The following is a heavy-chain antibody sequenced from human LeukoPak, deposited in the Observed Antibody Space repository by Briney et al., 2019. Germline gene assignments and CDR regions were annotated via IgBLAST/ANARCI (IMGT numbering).Heavy chain of an antibody. CDR1: GFTFSNYV. CDR2: VWYDGSNE. V-gene: IGHV3-33*01. Sequence: GRSLRLSCAASGFTFSNYVLHWVRQAPGKGLQWVAVVWYDGSNEYYEDSVKGRFTVSRDTSKNTLDLQMNSLRGEDTAVYYCARTQRTNWFFDLWGRGTLVTVSS. J-gene: IGHJ2*01. CDR3: ARTQRTNWFFDL.